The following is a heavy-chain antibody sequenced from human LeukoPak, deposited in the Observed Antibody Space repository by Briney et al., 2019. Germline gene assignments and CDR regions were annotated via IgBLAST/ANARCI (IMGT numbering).Heavy chain of an antibody. CDR3: SHDYGDYAGY. D-gene: IGHD4-17*01. CDR2: INHSGSA. CDR1: GGSSRGYY. J-gene: IGHJ4*02. Sequence: SETLSLTSAVYGGSSRGYYWSWIRQPPGKGLEWIGEINHSGSANYNPSLKSRVTISVDTSKNQFSLKLSSVTAPDTAVYYCSHDYGDYAGYWGQGTLVTVSS. V-gene: IGHV4-34*01.